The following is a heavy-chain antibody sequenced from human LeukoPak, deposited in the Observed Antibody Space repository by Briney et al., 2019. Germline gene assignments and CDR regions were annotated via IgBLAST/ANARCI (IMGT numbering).Heavy chain of an antibody. D-gene: IGHD6-13*01. V-gene: IGHV3-21*04. CDR3: AKDKAGTIVWYGRWAIGLFDY. J-gene: IGHJ4*02. CDR2: ISSSSTYI. Sequence: GGSLRLSCAASGFTFSRDSMNWVRQAPGKGLEWVSSISSSSTYIYYADSVKGRFTISRDNAKNSLYLQMNSLTTEDTAFYYCAKDKAGTIVWYGRWAIGLFDYWGQGTLLTVSS. CDR1: GFTFSRDS.